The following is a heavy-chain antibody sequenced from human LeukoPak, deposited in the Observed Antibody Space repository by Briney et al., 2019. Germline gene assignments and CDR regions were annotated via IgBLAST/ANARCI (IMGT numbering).Heavy chain of an antibody. CDR2: MRNKANSYAT. CDR1: GFIFSGSA. CDR3: ARRLEVGASDLDY. D-gene: IGHD1-26*01. V-gene: IGHV3-73*01. Sequence: GGSLRLSCAASGFIFSGSAIRWVRQTSGKGLEWVGRMRNKANSYATSYAASVKGRFTISRDDSKNTAFLQLNSLETEDTAMYYCARRLEVGASDLDYWGQGTLVTVSS. J-gene: IGHJ4*02.